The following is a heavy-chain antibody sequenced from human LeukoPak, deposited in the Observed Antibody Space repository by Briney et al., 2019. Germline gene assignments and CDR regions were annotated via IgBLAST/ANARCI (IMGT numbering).Heavy chain of an antibody. Sequence: GGSLRLSCAASGLTFSSYGMSWVRQASGKGLEWVSAISGSGGSTYYADSVKGRFTISRDNSKNTLYLQMNSLRAEDTAVYYCAKSQAVAGTDLFDYWGQGTLVTVSS. CDR3: AKSQAVAGTDLFDY. CDR2: ISGSGGST. J-gene: IGHJ4*02. D-gene: IGHD6-19*01. V-gene: IGHV3-23*01. CDR1: GLTFSSYG.